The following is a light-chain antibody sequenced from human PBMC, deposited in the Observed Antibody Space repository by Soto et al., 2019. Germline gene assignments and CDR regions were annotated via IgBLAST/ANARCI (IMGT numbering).Light chain of an antibody. CDR3: QSYDSSLSRRWV. CDR1: SSNLGAGYD. J-gene: IGLJ3*02. V-gene: IGLV1-40*01. Sequence: QAVLTQPPSVSGAPGQRVTISCTGNSSNLGAGYDVHWYQQLPGAAPKLVIFGNRNRPSGVPDRFSVSKSGASASLAITGLQAEDEADYYCQSYDSSLSRRWVFGGGAKLTVL. CDR2: GNR.